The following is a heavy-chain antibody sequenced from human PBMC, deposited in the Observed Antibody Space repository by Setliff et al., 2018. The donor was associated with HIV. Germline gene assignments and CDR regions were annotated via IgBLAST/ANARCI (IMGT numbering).Heavy chain of an antibody. CDR1: GASTNAYF. CDR3: AREPSPSQWQPPYFDV. D-gene: IGHD6-19*01. J-gene: IGHJ4*02. Sequence: PSETLSLTCNVSGASTNAYFLSWVRHPAGKGLEWIGHIYTSGITNHNPSLKSRVTMSLDTSKEQFSLRLRSVTAADTAIYYCAREPSPSQWQPPYFDVWGRGILVTVSS. V-gene: IGHV4-4*07. CDR2: IYTSGIT.